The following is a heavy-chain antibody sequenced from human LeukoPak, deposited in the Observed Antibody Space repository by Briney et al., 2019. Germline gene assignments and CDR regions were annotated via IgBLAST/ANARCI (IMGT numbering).Heavy chain of an antibody. CDR2: INPNSGGT. CDR1: GYTFTGYY. J-gene: IGHJ4*02. CDR3: ARVDGYSGYDFVRSPFDY. V-gene: IGHV1-2*02. D-gene: IGHD5-12*01. Sequence: ASVKVSCKASGYTFTGYYMHWVRQAPGQGLEWMGWINPNSGGTNYAQKFQGRVTMTRDTSISTAYMVLSRLRSDDTAVYYCARVDGYSGYDFVRSPFDYWGQGTLVTVSS.